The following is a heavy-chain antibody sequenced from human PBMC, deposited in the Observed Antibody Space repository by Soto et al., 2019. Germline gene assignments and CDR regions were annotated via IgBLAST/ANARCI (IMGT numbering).Heavy chain of an antibody. Sequence: SETLSLTCAVSGGSISSGGYSWSWIRQPPGKGLEWIGYMYHSGSTYYNPSLKSRVTISVDRSKNQFSLKLSSVTAADTAVYNCAREVVVAATFDYWGQGTLVTVSS. D-gene: IGHD2-15*01. CDR1: GGSISSGGYS. CDR3: AREVVVAATFDY. J-gene: IGHJ4*02. CDR2: MYHSGST. V-gene: IGHV4-30-2*01.